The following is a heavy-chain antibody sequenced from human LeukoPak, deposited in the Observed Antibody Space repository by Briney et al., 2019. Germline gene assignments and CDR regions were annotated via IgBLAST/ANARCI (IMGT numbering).Heavy chain of an antibody. V-gene: IGHV4-39*01. CDR1: GASISSSDYY. CDR2: VYYSGST. Sequence: PSETLSLTCVLSGASISSSDYYWAWLRQPPGKGLEWIGTVYYSGSTYYNPSLKSRVTISVDTSKNSFSLNVTSLTAADTAVYYCARHGNWEPFDYWGQGSLVTVSS. J-gene: IGHJ4*02. CDR3: ARHGNWEPFDY. D-gene: IGHD1-1*01.